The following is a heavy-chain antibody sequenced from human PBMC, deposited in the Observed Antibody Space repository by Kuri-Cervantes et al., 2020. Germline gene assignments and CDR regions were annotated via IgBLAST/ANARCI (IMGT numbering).Heavy chain of an antibody. J-gene: IGHJ6*02. CDR2: ISACNGNT. V-gene: IGHV1-18*01. CDR1: GYTFTSHG. CDR3: ARDLGTTVTSYYGMDV. Sequence: ASVKVSCKASGYTFTSHGISWVRQAPGQGLEWMGWISACNGNTNYAQKLQGRVTMPTDTSTSTAYMELRSLRADDTAVYYGARDLGTTVTSYYGMDVWGQGTTVTVSS. D-gene: IGHD4-17*01.